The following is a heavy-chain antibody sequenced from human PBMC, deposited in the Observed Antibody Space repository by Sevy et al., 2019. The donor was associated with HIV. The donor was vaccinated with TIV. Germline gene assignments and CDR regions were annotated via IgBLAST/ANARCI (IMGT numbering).Heavy chain of an antibody. CDR1: GGSINSDH. J-gene: IGHJ3*02. CDR2: VYYFGGT. Sequence: SETLSLTCTVSGGSINSDHWNWIRQPPGKGLEWIGYVYYFGGTNYNPSLKNRLTISVDRTKNKFSLKLTSGTAADTAVYYCARRNDFAIWGQGTMVTVSS. CDR3: ARRNDFAI. V-gene: IGHV4-59*08.